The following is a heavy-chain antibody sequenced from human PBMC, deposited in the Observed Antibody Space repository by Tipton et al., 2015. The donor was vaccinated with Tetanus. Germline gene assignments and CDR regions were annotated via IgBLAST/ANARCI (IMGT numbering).Heavy chain of an antibody. CDR2: IYSSGSS. J-gene: IGHJ5*02. Sequence: TLSLTCTVSGGSISYGGYYWSWIRQHPGKGLEWIGDIYSSGSSYYNPSLKSRVTISADTSQNQFSLTVNSMTAADTAGYYCAASVVRWFDPWGQGTRVTVSS. CDR1: GGSISYGGYY. D-gene: IGHD2-2*01. CDR3: AASVVRWFDP. V-gene: IGHV4-31*03.